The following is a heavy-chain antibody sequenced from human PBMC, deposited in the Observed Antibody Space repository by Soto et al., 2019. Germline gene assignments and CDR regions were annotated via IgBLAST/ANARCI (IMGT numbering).Heavy chain of an antibody. CDR3: ARDCPVPPATPNNWYDS. V-gene: IGHV1-69*04. CDR1: GGTFSSYT. Sequence: SVKVSCKASGGTFSSYTISWVRQAPGQGLEWMGRIIPILGIANYAQKFQGRVTMTTDTSTSTAFMELRSLTSDDTAVYYCARDCPVPPATPNNWYDSRGRGTLVTVSS. D-gene: IGHD2-2*02. J-gene: IGHJ5*01. CDR2: IIPILGIA.